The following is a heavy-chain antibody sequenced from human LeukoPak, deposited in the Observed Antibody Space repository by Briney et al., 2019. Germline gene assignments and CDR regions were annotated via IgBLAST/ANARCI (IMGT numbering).Heavy chain of an antibody. CDR3: ARGAYYYED. CDR1: GFTFSSHS. V-gene: IGHV3-48*01. D-gene: IGHD3-22*01. CDR2: ISSSSSTI. Sequence: GGSLRLSCAASGFTFSSHSMNWVRQAPGKGLEWVSYISSSSSTIYYADSVKGRFTISRDNVKNSLYLQMNSLRAEDTAVYYCARGAYYYEDWGQGTLVTVSS. J-gene: IGHJ4*02.